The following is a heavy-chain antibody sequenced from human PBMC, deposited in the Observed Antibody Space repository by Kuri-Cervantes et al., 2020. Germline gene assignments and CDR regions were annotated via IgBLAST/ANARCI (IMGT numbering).Heavy chain of an antibody. CDR2: IRTGGST. CDR3: AKVPVYTAPNIDY. D-gene: IGHD5-18*01. Sequence: GGSLKISCTASGFTFVTYTMSWVRQAPGKGLEWVSSIRTGGSTFYADSVMGRFSISRDDAKNTLFLQMNNLRVEDTAVYYYAKVPVYTAPNIDYWGQGTLVTVSS. J-gene: IGHJ4*02. V-gene: IGHV3-23*01. CDR1: GFTFVTYT.